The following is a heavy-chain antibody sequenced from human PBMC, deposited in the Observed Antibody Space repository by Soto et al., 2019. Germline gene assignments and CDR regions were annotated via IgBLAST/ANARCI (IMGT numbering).Heavy chain of an antibody. CDR1: GFTFSSYA. CDR2: ISGSGGST. CDR3: AKDHVISQDRTMIVLVNTYFHY. J-gene: IGHJ4*02. Sequence: PGGSLRLSCAASGFTFSSYAMSWARQAPGKGLEWVSAISGSGGSTYYADSVKGRFTISRDNSKNTLYLQMNTLRAEDTAVYYCAKDHVISQDRTMIVLVNTYFHYWGQGNLLTVSS. D-gene: IGHD3-22*01. V-gene: IGHV3-23*01.